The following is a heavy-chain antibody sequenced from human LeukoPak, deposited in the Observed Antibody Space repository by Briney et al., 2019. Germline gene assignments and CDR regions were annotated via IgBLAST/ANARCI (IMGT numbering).Heavy chain of an antibody. J-gene: IGHJ4*02. CDR3: ARDQGRRDFDY. D-gene: IGHD3-10*01. Sequence: ASVKVSCKASGYTFTSYGISWVRQAPGQRLEWMGWISAYNGNTNYAQKLQGRVTITTDTSTSTAYMELSSLRSDDTAVYYCARDQGRRDFDYWGQGTLVTVSS. CDR1: GYTFTSYG. V-gene: IGHV1-18*01. CDR2: ISAYNGNT.